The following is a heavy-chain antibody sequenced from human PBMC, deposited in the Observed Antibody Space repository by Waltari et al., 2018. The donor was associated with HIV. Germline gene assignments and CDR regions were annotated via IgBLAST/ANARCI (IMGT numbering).Heavy chain of an antibody. CDR1: GATFSSFS. D-gene: IGHD2-15*01. J-gene: IGHJ4*02. Sequence: QVHLVQSGAEVKTPGSSVRVSCKASGATFSSFSISWVRQAPGQGLEWMGVIIPVSVTVNYAQRFQGRVSITADESTSTAYMELSNLRSEDMAIYYCATFLGYCSGGSCYSDSYYDYWGQGTLVTVSS. CDR2: IIPVSVTV. V-gene: IGHV1-69*12. CDR3: ATFLGYCSGGSCYSDSYYDY.